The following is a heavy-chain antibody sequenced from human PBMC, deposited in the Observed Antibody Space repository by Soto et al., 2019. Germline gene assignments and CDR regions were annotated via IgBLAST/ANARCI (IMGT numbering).Heavy chain of an antibody. CDR2: ISGSGGST. Sequence: GGSLRLSCAASGFTFSNYAMSWVRQAPGGGLEWVSAISGSGGSTYYADSVKGRFTISRDNSKNTLYLQMNSLRAEDTAVYYCAKDSNGSGSSLYYGMDVWGQGTTVTAP. J-gene: IGHJ6*02. V-gene: IGHV3-23*01. CDR1: GFTFSNYA. CDR3: AKDSNGSGSSLYYGMDV. D-gene: IGHD3-10*01.